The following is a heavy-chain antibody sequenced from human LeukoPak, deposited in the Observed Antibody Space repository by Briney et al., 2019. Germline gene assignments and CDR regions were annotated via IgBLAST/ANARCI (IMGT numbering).Heavy chain of an antibody. D-gene: IGHD3-16*02. J-gene: IGHJ4*02. CDR3: AKGGDDDYVWGSYRYTPYYFDY. Sequence: AGGSLRLSCAASGFTFSSYAMSWVRQAPGKGLEWVSAISGSGGSTYYADSVKGRFTISRDDSKNTLYLQMNSLRAEDTAVYYCAKGGDDDYVWGSYRYTPYYFDYWGQGTLVTVSS. CDR2: ISGSGGST. CDR1: GFTFSSYA. V-gene: IGHV3-23*01.